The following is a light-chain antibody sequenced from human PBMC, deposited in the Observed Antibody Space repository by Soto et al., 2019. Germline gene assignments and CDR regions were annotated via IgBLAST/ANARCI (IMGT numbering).Light chain of an antibody. CDR1: QDIRKY. CDR2: DAS. J-gene: IGKJ5*01. V-gene: IGKV1-33*01. Sequence: SHMTQSSSSLSSSVGDRVTITCEATQDIRKYLNWYQQKPGKAPKLLIYDASSLETGVPSRFSGSGSGTDFTLTISSLQPEDFATYYCQQYDNLPLIFGQGTRLEIK. CDR3: QQYDNLPLI.